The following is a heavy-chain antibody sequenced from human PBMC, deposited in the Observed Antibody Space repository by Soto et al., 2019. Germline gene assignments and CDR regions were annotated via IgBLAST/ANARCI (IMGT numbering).Heavy chain of an antibody. CDR2: IYSDGTI. CDR3: ARQITGLMVYAYDI. J-gene: IGHJ3*02. D-gene: IGHD3-10*01. V-gene: IGHV4-59*08. CDR1: GGSISGYY. Sequence: QVQLQESGPGLVKPSETLSLTCTVSGGSISGYYWAWVRQPPERGLEWIGFIYSDGTISSNSSLNTRVTLSVDTSKNQVALKLNSVAAADTAIYYCARQITGLMVYAYDIWGQGTMVTVSS.